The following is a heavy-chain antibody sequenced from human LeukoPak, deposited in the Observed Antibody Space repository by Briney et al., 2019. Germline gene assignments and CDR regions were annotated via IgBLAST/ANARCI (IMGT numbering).Heavy chain of an antibody. CDR3: AREGYYYDSSGYYYGVFDY. V-gene: IGHV4-39*07. CDR1: GGSISSSTYY. Sequence: SETLSLTCTVSGGSISSSTYYWGWIRQPPGKGLEWIGSIYYSGSTYYNPSLKSRVTISVDTSKNQFSLKLSSVTAADTAVYYCAREGYYYDSSGYYYGVFDYWGQGTLVTVSS. D-gene: IGHD3-22*01. J-gene: IGHJ4*02. CDR2: IYYSGST.